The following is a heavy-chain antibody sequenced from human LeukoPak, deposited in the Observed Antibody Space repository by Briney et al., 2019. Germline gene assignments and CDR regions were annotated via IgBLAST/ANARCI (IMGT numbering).Heavy chain of an antibody. CDR3: ARELIRITIFGVVIPTNWFDP. D-gene: IGHD3-3*01. J-gene: IGHJ5*02. CDR2: IYSSGST. CDR1: GGSISSSYYY. Sequence: SETLSLTCTVSGGSISSSYYYWGWIRQPPGRGLEWIGSIYSSGSTNYNPSLKSRVTISVDTSKNQFSLKLSSVTAADTAVYYCARELIRITIFGVVIPTNWFDPWGQGTLVTVSS. V-gene: IGHV4-39*07.